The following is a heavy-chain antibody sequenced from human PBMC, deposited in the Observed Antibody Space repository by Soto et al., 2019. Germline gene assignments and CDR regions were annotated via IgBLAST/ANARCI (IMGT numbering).Heavy chain of an antibody. CDR1: GGYISGYF. J-gene: IGHJ3*02. V-gene: IGHV4-59*01. Sequence: SGGYISGYFWSWIRQPPGKGLVWVGYIYFSGITNYNPSLKSRVSLLVDTSKNYFSLSLNSVTAADTAVYYCARARSGYNIDAFDIWGQGKMVTVSS. D-gene: IGHD5-12*01. CDR2: IYFSGIT. CDR3: ARARSGYNIDAFDI.